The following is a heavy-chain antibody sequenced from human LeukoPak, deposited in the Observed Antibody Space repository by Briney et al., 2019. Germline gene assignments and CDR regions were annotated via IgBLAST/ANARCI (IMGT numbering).Heavy chain of an antibody. D-gene: IGHD6-13*01. J-gene: IGHJ6*03. CDR2: MNPNSGNT. V-gene: IGHV1-8*01. Sequence: ASVKVSCKASGYTFTSYDINWVRQATGQGLEWMGWMNPNSGNTGYAQKFQGRVTMTRNTSISTAYMELSSLRSEDTAVYYCARSPPHRIAAAVLQYYYYYYMDVWGKGTTVTVSS. CDR3: ARSPPHRIAAAVLQYYYYYYMDV. CDR1: GYTFTSYD.